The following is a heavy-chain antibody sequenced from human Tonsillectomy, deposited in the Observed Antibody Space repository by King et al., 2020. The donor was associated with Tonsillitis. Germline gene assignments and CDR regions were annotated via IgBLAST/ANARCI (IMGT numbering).Heavy chain of an antibody. Sequence: VQLVESGGGLVKPGGSLRLSCAASGFTFSSYDLNWVRRAPGKGLEWVSSIDSSSSHIYYADSVNGRFTISRDNAKNSLYLQMNSLRGEDTAVYYCARYGGGSFDYWGQGTLVTVSS. V-gene: IGHV3-21*01. J-gene: IGHJ4*02. D-gene: IGHD3-10*01. CDR3: ARYGGGSFDY. CDR2: IDSSSSHI. CDR1: GFTFSSYD.